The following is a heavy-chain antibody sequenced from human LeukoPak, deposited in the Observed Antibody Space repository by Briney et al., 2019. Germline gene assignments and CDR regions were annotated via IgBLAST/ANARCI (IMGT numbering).Heavy chain of an antibody. Sequence: GESLKISCKGSGYSFTNFWIGWVRQMPGKGLEWMGLIYPGDSDTRYSPSFQGQVTISADKSINTAYLQWSSLKASDTAMYYCARRDDSKASDYWGQGTLVTVSS. D-gene: IGHD3-22*01. V-gene: IGHV5-51*01. J-gene: IGHJ4*02. CDR2: IYPGDSDT. CDR1: GYSFTNFW. CDR3: ARRDDSKASDY.